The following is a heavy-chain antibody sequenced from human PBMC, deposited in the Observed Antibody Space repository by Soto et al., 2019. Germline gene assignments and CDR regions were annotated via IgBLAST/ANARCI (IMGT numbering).Heavy chain of an antibody. D-gene: IGHD6-19*01. CDR2: IHYSGST. CDR1: GGSISSYY. V-gene: IGHV4-59*01. CDR3: ARAGSGWFNYYGMDV. Sequence: QVQLQESGPGLVKPSETLSLTCTVSGGSISSYYWSWIRQPPGKGLEWIGYIHYSGSTNYNPSLKRRVTISVDTSKNQFSLKLSSVTAADTAVYYCARAGSGWFNYYGMDVWGQGTTVTVSS. J-gene: IGHJ6*02.